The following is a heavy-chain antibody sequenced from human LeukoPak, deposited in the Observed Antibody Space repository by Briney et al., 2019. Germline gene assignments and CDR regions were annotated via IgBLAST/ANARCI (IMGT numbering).Heavy chain of an antibody. CDR3: VRNWNLDS. CDR2: IKPDGSEE. D-gene: IGHD1-1*01. Sequence: PGGSLRLSCAASGFSFSVYWMSWVRQAPGRGLEWVANIKPDGSEENYGDSVKGRFIISRDNAKNSLFLQMNSLTVEDTAVYYCVRNWNLDSWGQGSLVTVSS. CDR1: GFSFSVYW. V-gene: IGHV3-7*01. J-gene: IGHJ4*02.